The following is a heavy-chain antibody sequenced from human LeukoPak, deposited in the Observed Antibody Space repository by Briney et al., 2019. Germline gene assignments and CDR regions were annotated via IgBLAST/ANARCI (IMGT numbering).Heavy chain of an antibody. CDR1: GGTFNTYT. D-gene: IGHD3-3*02. Sequence: ASVKVSCKASGGTFNTYTINWVRQARGQRLEWMGRISPMLGTTNYALQFQGRVTITADKSTSTVYMELTSLTFEDTAIYDCARTYSISWHAYYWGQGTLVTVSS. V-gene: IGHV1-69*08. J-gene: IGHJ4*02. CDR3: ARTYSISWHAYY. CDR2: ISPMLGTT.